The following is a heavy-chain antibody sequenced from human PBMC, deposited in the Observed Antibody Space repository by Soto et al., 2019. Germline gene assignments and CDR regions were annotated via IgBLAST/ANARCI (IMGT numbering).Heavy chain of an antibody. CDR3: ARASEGSRYCSGTSCSSRYNSYYHGMDV. CDR1: RFTFTTYA. J-gene: IGHJ6*02. D-gene: IGHD2-2*01. Sequence: QVQLVESGGGVVQPGRSLRLSCAASRFTFTTYAMHWVRQAPGKGLEWVAIISNDGSNKYYADSVKGRLTISRDNSKNTLYLQMNSLRADDTAVYYCARASEGSRYCSGTSCSSRYNSYYHGMDVWGQGTTVTVSS. V-gene: IGHV3-30-3*01. CDR2: ISNDGSNK.